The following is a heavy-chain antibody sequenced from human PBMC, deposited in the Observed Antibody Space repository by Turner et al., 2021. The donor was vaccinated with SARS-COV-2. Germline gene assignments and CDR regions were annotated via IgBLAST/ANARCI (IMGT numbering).Heavy chain of an antibody. CDR1: GVTVSSNY. Sequence: EVQLVESGGGLIQPGGSLRLSCAASGVTVSSNYMSWVRQAPGKGLEWVSVIYSGGSTFYSDSVKCRCTISRDNSKNTLYLKMNSLRAEDTAVYYCARGGHYYYGLDVWGQGTTVTVSS. J-gene: IGHJ6*02. V-gene: IGHV3-53*01. CDR2: IYSGGST. CDR3: ARGGHYYYGLDV. D-gene: IGHD3-10*01.